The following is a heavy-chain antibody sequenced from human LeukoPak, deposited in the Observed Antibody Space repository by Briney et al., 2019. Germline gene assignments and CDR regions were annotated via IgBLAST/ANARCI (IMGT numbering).Heavy chain of an antibody. Sequence: PSETLSLTCTVSGGSISSYYWSWIRQPPGKGLEWIGYIYYSGSTNYNPSLKSRVTISVDTSKNQFSLKLSSVTAADTAVYYCARHSDYYDAFDIWGQGTMVTVSS. D-gene: IGHD3-10*01. J-gene: IGHJ3*02. V-gene: IGHV4-59*08. CDR2: IYYSGST. CDR1: GGSISSYY. CDR3: ARHSDYYDAFDI.